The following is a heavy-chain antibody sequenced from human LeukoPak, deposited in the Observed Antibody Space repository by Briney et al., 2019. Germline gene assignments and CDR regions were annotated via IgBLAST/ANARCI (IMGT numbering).Heavy chain of an antibody. Sequence: PGASVKVSCTASGYTFTSYGISWVRQAPGQGLEWMGWISAYNGNTNYAQKVQGRVTMTTDTSTSTAYMELRGLRSDDTAVYYCARDSPPNYSDSSGYYSDAFDIWGQGTMVTVSS. CDR2: ISAYNGNT. D-gene: IGHD3-22*01. CDR3: ARDSPPNYSDSSGYYSDAFDI. CDR1: GYTFTSYG. V-gene: IGHV1-18*01. J-gene: IGHJ3*02.